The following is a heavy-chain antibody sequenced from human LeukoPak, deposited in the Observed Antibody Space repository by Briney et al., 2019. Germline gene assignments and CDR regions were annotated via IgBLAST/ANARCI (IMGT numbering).Heavy chain of an antibody. Sequence: SETLSLTCAVYGGSFSGYYWSWIRQPPGKGLEWIGEINHSGSTNYNPSLKSRVTISVDTSKNQFSLKLSSETAADTAVYYCARGPYYYDSSGYSPDFDYWGQGTLVTVSS. J-gene: IGHJ4*02. D-gene: IGHD3-22*01. CDR3: ARGPYYYDSSGYSPDFDY. V-gene: IGHV4-34*01. CDR1: GGSFSGYY. CDR2: INHSGST.